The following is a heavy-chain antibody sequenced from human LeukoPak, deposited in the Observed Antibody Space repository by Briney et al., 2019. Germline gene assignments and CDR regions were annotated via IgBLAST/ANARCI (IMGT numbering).Heavy chain of an antibody. J-gene: IGHJ5*02. V-gene: IGHV3-15*01. Sequence: PGGSLRLSCAASGFIFSNAWMSWVRQAPGKGLEWVARIKSKIDDGTIDYAAPVKSRFTISRDDSKNTLYLQMNSLKTEDTAVYYCTTLGTRPWGQGTLVTVSS. CDR1: GFIFSNAW. CDR2: IKSKIDDGTI. CDR3: TTLGTRP. D-gene: IGHD1-1*01.